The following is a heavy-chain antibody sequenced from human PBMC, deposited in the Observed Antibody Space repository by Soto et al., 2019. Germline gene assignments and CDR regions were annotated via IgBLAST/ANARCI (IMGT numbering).Heavy chain of an antibody. CDR2: IKSKANGETT. V-gene: IGHV3-15*01. Sequence: PGGSLRLSCAASGFTFSIAWMSWVRQAPGKGLEWVGRIKSKANGETTEYAAPVKGRFTISRDDSKNTLYLQMNTLKTDDTAVYYCTKDDPINTSWGQGTLVTVSS. CDR3: TKDDPINTS. J-gene: IGHJ4*02. CDR1: GFTFSIAW.